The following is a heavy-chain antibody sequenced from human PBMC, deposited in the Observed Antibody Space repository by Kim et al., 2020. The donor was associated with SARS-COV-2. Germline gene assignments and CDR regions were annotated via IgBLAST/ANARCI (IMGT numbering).Heavy chain of an antibody. V-gene: IGHV4-34*01. CDR2: INHSGST. CDR1: GGSFSGYY. J-gene: IGHJ4*02. Sequence: SETLSLTCAVYGGSFSGYYWSWIRQPPGKGLEWIGEINHSGSTNYNPSLKSRVTISVDTSKNQFSLKLSSVTAADTAVYYCARAKIQLWGRYYFDYWGQGTLVTVSS. D-gene: IGHD5-18*01. CDR3: ARAKIQLWGRYYFDY.